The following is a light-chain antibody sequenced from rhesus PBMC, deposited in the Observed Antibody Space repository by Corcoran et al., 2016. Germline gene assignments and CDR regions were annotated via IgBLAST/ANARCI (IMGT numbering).Light chain of an antibody. Sequence: DILMTQSPSSLSASVGDRVTITCRASENVYNYLHWYQQKPGKAPNLLLYKTSTFHSGVPSRFSGSGSGTDFTLPISSLQPEDFATYDCQQGYSTPLTFGGGTKVELK. CDR2: KTS. V-gene: IGKV1-74*01. CDR1: ENVYNY. CDR3: QQGYSTPLT. J-gene: IGKJ4*01.